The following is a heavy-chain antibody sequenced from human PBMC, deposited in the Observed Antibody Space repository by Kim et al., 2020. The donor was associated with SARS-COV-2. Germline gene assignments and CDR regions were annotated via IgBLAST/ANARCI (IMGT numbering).Heavy chain of an antibody. CDR2: ISSSSSYI. Sequence: GGSLRLSCAASGFTFSSYSMNWVRQAPGKGLEWVSSISSSSSYIYYADSVKGRFTISRDNAKNSLYLQMNSLRAEDTAVYYCARGTVVPAAIYYYYGMDVWGQGTTVTVSS. V-gene: IGHV3-21*01. CDR3: ARGTVVPAAIYYYYGMDV. CDR1: GFTFSSYS. J-gene: IGHJ6*02. D-gene: IGHD2-2*02.